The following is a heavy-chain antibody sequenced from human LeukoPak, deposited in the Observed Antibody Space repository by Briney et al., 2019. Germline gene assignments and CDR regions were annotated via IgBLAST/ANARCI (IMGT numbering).Heavy chain of an antibody. D-gene: IGHD6-13*01. Sequence: ASVKVSCKVSGYTLTELSMHWVRQAPGKGLEWMGGFDPEDGETIYAQKFQGRVSMTEDTSTDTAYMELSSLRSEDTAVYYCARAAYAKAAAAAGKGYFDYWGQGTLVTVSS. CDR2: FDPEDGET. CDR3: ARAAYAKAAAAAGKGYFDY. CDR1: GYTLTELS. J-gene: IGHJ4*02. V-gene: IGHV1-24*01.